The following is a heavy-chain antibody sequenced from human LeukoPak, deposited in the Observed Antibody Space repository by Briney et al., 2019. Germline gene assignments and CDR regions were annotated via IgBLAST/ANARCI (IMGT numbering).Heavy chain of an antibody. D-gene: IGHD3-16*01. CDR3: ATSGGGEYSFDD. CDR1: GFTFSNYA. J-gene: IGHJ4*02. Sequence: GGSLRLSCAASGFTFSNYAMHWVRQAPGKGLEWVAVISYDESNKYYADSVKGRFTISRDNSKNTLYLQMDSLRAEDTAVYYCATSGGGEYSFDDWGQGTLVTVSS. CDR2: ISYDESNK. V-gene: IGHV3-30-3*01.